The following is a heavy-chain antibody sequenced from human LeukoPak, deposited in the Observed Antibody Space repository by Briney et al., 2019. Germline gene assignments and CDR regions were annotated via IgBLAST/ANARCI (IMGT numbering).Heavy chain of an antibody. D-gene: IGHD2-15*01. CDR2: INPNSGGT. CDR3: ARASVVAATPGFYGEGGY. V-gene: IGHV1-2*02. Sequence: ASVKVSCKASGYTFTGYYMHWVRHAPGQGLEGMGWINPNSGGTNYAQKFQGRVTMTGDTSISTAYTELSRLRSDDTAVYYCARASVVAATPGFYGEGGYWGQGTLVTVSS. J-gene: IGHJ4*02. CDR1: GYTFTGYY.